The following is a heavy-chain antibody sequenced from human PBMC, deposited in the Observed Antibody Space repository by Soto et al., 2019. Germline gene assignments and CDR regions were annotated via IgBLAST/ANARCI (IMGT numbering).Heavy chain of an antibody. D-gene: IGHD2-15*01. CDR3: AGGGRRYPPPISAF. CDR1: GYSFNDKG. Sequence: SVKASCKASGYSFNDKGISWVRQAPGQGLEWMGWITPYSGNTNYAQKLQGRVTMTADTSTNTAYMELRSLTSDDTGVYYCAGGGRRYPPPISAFWGKGSLVPVS. CDR2: ITPYSGNT. J-gene: IGHJ4*02. V-gene: IGHV1-18*01.